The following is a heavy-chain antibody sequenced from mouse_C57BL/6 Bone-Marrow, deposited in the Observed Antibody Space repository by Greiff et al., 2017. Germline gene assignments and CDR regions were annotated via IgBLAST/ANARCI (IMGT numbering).Heavy chain of an antibody. CDR1: GFNIKDDY. V-gene: IGHV14-4*01. D-gene: IGHD2-4*01. Sequence: VQLQQSGAELVRPGASVKLSCTASGFNIKDDYMHWVKQRPEQGLEWIGWIDPENGDTESASKFQGKATITADTSSNTAYLQLSSLTSEDTAVYYCTTVISAWFAYWGQGTLVTVSA. CDR2: IDPENGDT. J-gene: IGHJ3*01. CDR3: TTVISAWFAY.